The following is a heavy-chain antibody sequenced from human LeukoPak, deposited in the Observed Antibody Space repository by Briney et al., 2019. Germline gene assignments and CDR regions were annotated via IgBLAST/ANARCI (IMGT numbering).Heavy chain of an antibody. V-gene: IGHV3-23*01. CDR1: GFTFSRNA. Sequence: GGSLRLSCAASGFTFSRNAMSWVRQAPGKGLEWVSAIRGSGGSSYYADSVKGRFTISRDNSKNTLYLQMNSLRAEDTAVYYCVGYDPFDYWGQGTLVTVSS. J-gene: IGHJ4*02. CDR3: VGYDPFDY. D-gene: IGHD3-22*01. CDR2: IRGSGGSS.